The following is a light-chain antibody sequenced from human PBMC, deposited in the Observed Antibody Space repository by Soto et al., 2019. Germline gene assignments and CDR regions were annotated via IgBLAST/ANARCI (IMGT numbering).Light chain of an antibody. J-gene: IGLJ1*01. CDR1: SSNIGAGYD. CDR2: GNS. CDR3: SSYTSSSTL. Sequence: QSVLPQPPSVSGAPGQRVTISCTGSSSNIGAGYDVHWYQQLPGTAPKLLIYGNSNRPSGVPDRFSGSKSGTSASLTISGIQAEDEADYYCSSYTSSSTLFGTGTKVTVL. V-gene: IGLV1-40*01.